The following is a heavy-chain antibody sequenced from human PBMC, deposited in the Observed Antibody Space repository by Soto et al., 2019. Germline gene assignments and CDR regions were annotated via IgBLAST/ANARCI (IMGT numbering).Heavy chain of an antibody. V-gene: IGHV1-69*01. J-gene: IGHJ5*02. CDR3: ARDTEGKNWFDP. CDR1: GGTFSSYA. Sequence: KVSCKASGGTFSSYAISWVRQAPGQGLECMGGIIPIFGTANYAQKFQGRVTITADESTSTAYMELSSLRSEDTAVYYCARDTEGKNWFDPFGQGTLVTFCS. CDR2: IIPIFGTA.